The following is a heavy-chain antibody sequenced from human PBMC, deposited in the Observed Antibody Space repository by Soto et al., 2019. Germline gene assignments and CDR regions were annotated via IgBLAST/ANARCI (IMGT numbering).Heavy chain of an antibody. V-gene: IGHV3-7*01. CDR1: GFTFSSYW. Sequence: GGSLRLSCAASGFTFSSYWMSWVRQAPGKGLEWVANIKQDGSEKYYVDSVKGRFTISRDNAKNSLYLQMNSLRAEDTAVYYCARDVDRWYYYYMVVWGKGTTVTVSS. D-gene: IGHD3-16*02. CDR2: IKQDGSEK. CDR3: ARDVDRWYYYYMVV. J-gene: IGHJ6*03.